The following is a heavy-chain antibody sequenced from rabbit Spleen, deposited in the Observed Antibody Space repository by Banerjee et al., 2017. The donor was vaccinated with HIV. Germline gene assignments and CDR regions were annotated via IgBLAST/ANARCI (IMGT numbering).Heavy chain of an antibody. Sequence: QEQQVESGGGLVKPEGSLTLTCKASGFSFSDRDVMCWVRQAPGKGLQWIACINVYTGKPVYATRAKGRFTISRPSSTTLTLQITSLTASDAATFFFARDLTGVIGWKLGWWGQGTLVTV. CDR3: ARDLTGVIGWKLGW. V-gene: IGHV1S45*01. J-gene: IGHJ3*01. D-gene: IGHD4-1*01. CDR2: INVYTGKP. CDR1: GFSFSDRDV.